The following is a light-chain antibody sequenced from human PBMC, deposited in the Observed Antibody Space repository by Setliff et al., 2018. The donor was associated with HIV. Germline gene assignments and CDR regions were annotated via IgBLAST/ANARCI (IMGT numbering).Light chain of an antibody. V-gene: IGLV2-14*03. CDR1: SSDVGGYNY. Sequence: QSVLTQPASVSGSPGQSITISCTGTSSDVGGYNYVSWYQQHPGKAPTLMISDVSNRPSGVSNRFSGSKSGNTASLTISGLQAEDEADYYCSSYTSITPLYVFGTGTKVTVL. CDR2: DVS. CDR3: SSYTSITPLYV. J-gene: IGLJ1*01.